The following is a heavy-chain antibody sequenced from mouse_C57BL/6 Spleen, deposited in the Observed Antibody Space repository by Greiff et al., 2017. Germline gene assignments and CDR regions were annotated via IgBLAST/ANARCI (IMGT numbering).Heavy chain of an antibody. Sequence: EVHLVESGGGLVQPGGSLSLSCAASGFTFTDYYMSWVRQPPGKALEWLGFIRNKANGYTTEYSASVKGRFTISRDNSQSILYLQMNALRAEDSATYYCASLYDYGNFDVWGTGTTVTVSS. D-gene: IGHD2-4*01. CDR1: GFTFTDYY. V-gene: IGHV7-3*01. J-gene: IGHJ1*03. CDR3: ASLYDYGNFDV. CDR2: IRNKANGYTT.